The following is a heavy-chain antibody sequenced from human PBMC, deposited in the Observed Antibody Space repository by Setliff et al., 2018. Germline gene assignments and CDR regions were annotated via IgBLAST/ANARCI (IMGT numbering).Heavy chain of an antibody. CDR3: ARVDFTMLQGVLGQ. J-gene: IGHJ1*01. Sequence: SETLSLTCIVSGGSISNYYWSWIRQPPGKGLEWIGYISDSGYTNYNPALKSRVTMSVDTSKNEVSLKLSSVTAADTAVYYCARVDFTMLQGVLGQWGQGTLVTVSS. D-gene: IGHD3-10*01. V-gene: IGHV4-59*01. CDR2: ISDSGYT. CDR1: GGSISNYY.